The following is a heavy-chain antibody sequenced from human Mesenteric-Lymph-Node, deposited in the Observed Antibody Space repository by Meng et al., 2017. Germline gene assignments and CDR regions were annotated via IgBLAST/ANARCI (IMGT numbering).Heavy chain of an antibody. J-gene: IGHJ4*02. D-gene: IGHD1-26*01. V-gene: IGHV3-23*01. CDR1: GFTFTNYA. Sequence: GESLKISCVVSGFTFTNYAMTWVRRAPGKGLEWVSAVSVRGTNTFYAVSVKGRFTISRDNSKNTLYLQMNSLRGEDTSVYYCARRYSGTYRVDYWGQGTLVTVSS. CDR3: ARRYSGTYRVDY. CDR2: VSVRGTNT.